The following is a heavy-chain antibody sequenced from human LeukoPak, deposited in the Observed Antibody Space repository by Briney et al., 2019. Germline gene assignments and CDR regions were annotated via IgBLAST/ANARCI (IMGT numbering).Heavy chain of an antibody. V-gene: IGHV1-69*06. CDR3: ARESLDSSGLDAFDI. J-gene: IGHJ3*02. CDR1: GGTFSSYA. CDR2: IIPIFGTA. Sequence: GASVKVSCKASGGTFSSYAISWVRQAPGQGLEWMGGIIPIFGTANYAQKFQGRVTITADKSTSTAYMELSSLRSEDTAVYYCARESLDSSGLDAFDIWGQGTMVTVSS. D-gene: IGHD3-22*01.